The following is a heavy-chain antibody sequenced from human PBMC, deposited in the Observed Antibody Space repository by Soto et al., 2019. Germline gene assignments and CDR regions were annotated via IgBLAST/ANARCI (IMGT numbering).Heavy chain of an antibody. CDR1: GYTFAAYY. J-gene: IGHJ3*01. CDR3: ARALSGWIRSSFDF. Sequence: ASVKVSCKASGYTFAAYYIHWLRQAPGQGLEWMGWINPSVGDSKFAPKFQGAVSTTADKSVATVYLELSSLRSDDTAVYYCARALSGWIRSSFDFWGQGTMVTVSS. CDR2: INPSVGDS. D-gene: IGHD3-10*01. V-gene: IGHV1-2*02.